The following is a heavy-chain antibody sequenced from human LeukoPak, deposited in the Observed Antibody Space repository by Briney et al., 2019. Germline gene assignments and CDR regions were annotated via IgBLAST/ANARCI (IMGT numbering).Heavy chain of an antibody. Sequence: QAGGSLRLSCAASGFTVSSNYMSWVRQAPGKGLEWVSVIYSGGSTYYADSVKGRFTISRDNAKNSLYLQMNSLRAEDTAVYYCARDLGGPSDFDYWGQGTLVTVSS. CDR1: GFTVSSNY. CDR2: IYSGGST. CDR3: ARDLGGPSDFDY. V-gene: IGHV3-53*01. D-gene: IGHD4-23*01. J-gene: IGHJ4*02.